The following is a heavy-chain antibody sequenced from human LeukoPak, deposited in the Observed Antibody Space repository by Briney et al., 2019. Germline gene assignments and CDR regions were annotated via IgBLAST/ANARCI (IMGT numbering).Heavy chain of an antibody. CDR3: ARQRVWSGYFNWFDP. V-gene: IGHV4-59*08. D-gene: IGHD3-3*01. CDR1: GGSISSYY. CDR2: IYYSGST. J-gene: IGHJ5*02. Sequence: SETLSLTYTVSGGSISSYYWSWIRQPPGKGLEWIGYIYYSGSTNYNPSLKSRVTISVDTSKNQFSLKLSSVTAADTAVYYCARQRVWSGYFNWFDPWGQGTLVTVSS.